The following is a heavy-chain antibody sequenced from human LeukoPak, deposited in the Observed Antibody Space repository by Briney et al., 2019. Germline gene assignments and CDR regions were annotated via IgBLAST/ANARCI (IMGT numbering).Heavy chain of an antibody. CDR1: GGTFSSYA. CDR2: IIPILGIA. CDR3: ARGYSSGWDLFDY. J-gene: IGHJ4*02. V-gene: IGHV1-69*04. Sequence: SVKVSCKASGGTFSSYAISWVRQAPGQGLEWMGRIIPILGIANYAQKFQGRVTITADKSTSTAYMELSSLRSEDTAVYYCARGYSSGWDLFDYWGQGTLVTVSS. D-gene: IGHD6-19*01.